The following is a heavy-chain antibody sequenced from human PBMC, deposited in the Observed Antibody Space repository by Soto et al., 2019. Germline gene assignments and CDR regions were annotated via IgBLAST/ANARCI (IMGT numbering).Heavy chain of an antibody. D-gene: IGHD4-17*01. Sequence: GGSLRLSCAASGFTFSSYSMNWVRQAPGKGLEWVSYISSNSSTIYYADSVKGRFTISRDNAKNSLYLQMNSLRDEDTAVYYCARDLETTVVNPLFDYWGQGTLVTVSS. CDR3: ARDLETTVVNPLFDY. J-gene: IGHJ4*02. V-gene: IGHV3-48*02. CDR1: GFTFSSYS. CDR2: ISSNSSTI.